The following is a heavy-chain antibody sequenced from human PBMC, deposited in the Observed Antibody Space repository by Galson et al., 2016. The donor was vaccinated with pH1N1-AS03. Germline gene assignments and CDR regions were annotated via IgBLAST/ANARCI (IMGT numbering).Heavy chain of an antibody. J-gene: IGHJ6*02. V-gene: IGHV1-18*01. D-gene: IGHD2-15*01. CDR1: GYTFASYG. Sequence: SVKVSCKASGYTFASYGIGWVRQAPGQGLEWMGWISPYNGRTEYAQKLQGRATMTTDTSTSTAYMELRSLISDDTAMYYCARAFCSGGSCYDYFYYAVDVWGQGTTVTVSS. CDR2: ISPYNGRT. CDR3: ARAFCSGGSCYDYFYYAVDV.